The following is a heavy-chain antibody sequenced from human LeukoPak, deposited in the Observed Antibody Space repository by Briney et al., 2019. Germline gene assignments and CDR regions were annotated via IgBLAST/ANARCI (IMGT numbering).Heavy chain of an antibody. V-gene: IGHV3-53*01. J-gene: IGHJ6*04. D-gene: IGHD2-15*01. Sequence: GGSLRLSCAASGFTVSSNYMSWVRQAPGKRLEWVSVIYSGGSTYYADSVKGRFTISRDNSKNTLYLQMNSLRAEDTAVYYCAREVVVVVAATPYYYYYGMDVWGKGTTVTVSS. CDR2: IYSGGST. CDR3: AREVVVVVAATPYYYYYGMDV. CDR1: GFTVSSNY.